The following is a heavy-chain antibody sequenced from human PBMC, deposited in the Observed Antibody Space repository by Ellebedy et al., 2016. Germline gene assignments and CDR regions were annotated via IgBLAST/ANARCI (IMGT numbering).Heavy chain of an antibody. CDR3: AYGITGTQLINFDY. CDR1: GYTFTSYA. V-gene: IGHV1-3*01. J-gene: IGHJ4*02. D-gene: IGHD1-20*01. Sequence: ASVKVSCXASGYTFTSYAMHWVRQAPGQRLEWMGWINAGNGNTKYSQKFQGRVTITRDTSASTAYMELSSLRSEDTAVYYCAYGITGTQLINFDYWGQGTLVTVSS. CDR2: INAGNGNT.